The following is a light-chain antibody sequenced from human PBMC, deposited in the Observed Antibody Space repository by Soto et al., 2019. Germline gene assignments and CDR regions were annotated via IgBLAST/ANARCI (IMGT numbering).Light chain of an antibody. Sequence: QSALTQPASVSGSPGQSITSSCTGTRSDVGGYNYVSWYQQPPGKAPKLRIYDGSNRPSGVSNRFSGSKSGNTASLTISGLQAEDEADYYCSSYTSSSTLVVFGGGTKVTVL. CDR2: DGS. CDR1: RSDVGGYNY. V-gene: IGLV2-14*01. J-gene: IGLJ2*01. CDR3: SSYTSSSTLVV.